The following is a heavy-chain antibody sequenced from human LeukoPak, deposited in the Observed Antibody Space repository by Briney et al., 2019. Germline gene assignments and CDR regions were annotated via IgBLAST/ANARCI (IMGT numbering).Heavy chain of an antibody. J-gene: IGHJ4*02. V-gene: IGHV3-7*01. CDR3: ARGPNYDFWSGPQDY. CDR2: IKQDGSEK. D-gene: IGHD3-3*01. CDR1: GFTFSSYW. Sequence: GGSLRLSCTASGFTFSSYWMSWVRQAPGKGLERVANIKQDGSEKYYVDSVKGRFTISRDNAKNSLYLQMNSLRAEDTAVYYCARGPNYDFWSGPQDYWGQGTLVTVSS.